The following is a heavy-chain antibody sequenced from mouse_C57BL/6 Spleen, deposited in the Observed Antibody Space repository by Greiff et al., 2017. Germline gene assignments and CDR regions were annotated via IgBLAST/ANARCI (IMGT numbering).Heavy chain of an antibody. CDR3: AREGLNWDFDV. D-gene: IGHD3-3*01. Sequence: QVQLKQSGAELVKPGASVKLSCKASGYTFTSYWMHWVKQRPGRGLEWIGRIDPNSGGTKYNEKFKSKATLTVDKPSSTAYMQLSSLTSEDSAVYYCAREGLNWDFDVWGTGTTVTVSS. V-gene: IGHV1-72*01. J-gene: IGHJ1*03. CDR1: GYTFTSYW. CDR2: IDPNSGGT.